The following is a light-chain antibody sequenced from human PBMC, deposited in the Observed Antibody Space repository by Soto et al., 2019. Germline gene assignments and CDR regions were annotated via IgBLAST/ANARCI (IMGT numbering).Light chain of an antibody. CDR1: QSIRRF. Sequence: DIHMTQSPSSLSASVGDRVTITCRASQSIRRFLAWYQQKPGKAPKLLIYQASNLESGVPSRFSGSGSGTEFTLTISSLQPDDLAVYYCQQYNYYRWTFGQGTKVDIK. CDR2: QAS. J-gene: IGKJ1*01. V-gene: IGKV1-5*03. CDR3: QQYNYYRWT.